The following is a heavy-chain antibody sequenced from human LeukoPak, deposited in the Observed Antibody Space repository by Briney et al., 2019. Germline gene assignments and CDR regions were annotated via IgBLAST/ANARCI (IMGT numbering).Heavy chain of an antibody. CDR2: IWSDGSNK. Sequence: GGSLRLSCAASGFTFSSYGMDWVRQAPGKGLEWVALIWSDGSNKFYADSVKGRFTISRDNSKNTLYLQMDSLRAEDTAVYYCAKHRGQDYYDTSGFLNWFDPWGQGILVTVSS. D-gene: IGHD3-22*01. V-gene: IGHV3-33*06. CDR3: AKHRGQDYYDTSGFLNWFDP. CDR1: GFTFSSYG. J-gene: IGHJ5*02.